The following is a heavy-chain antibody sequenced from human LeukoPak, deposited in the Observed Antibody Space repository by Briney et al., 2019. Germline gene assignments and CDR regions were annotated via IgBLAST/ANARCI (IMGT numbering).Heavy chain of an antibody. CDR2: ISSSGSTI. D-gene: IGHD2-21*02. CDR1: GFTFSDYY. V-gene: IGHV3-11*01. CDR3: ARSRQRHIVVVTAIPGDY. J-gene: IGHJ4*02. Sequence: GGSLRLSCAASGFTFSDYYMSWIRQAPGKGLEWVSYISSSGSTIYYADSVKGRFTISRDNAKNSLYLQMNSLRAEDTAVYYCARSRQRHIVVVTAIPGDYWGQGTLVTVSS.